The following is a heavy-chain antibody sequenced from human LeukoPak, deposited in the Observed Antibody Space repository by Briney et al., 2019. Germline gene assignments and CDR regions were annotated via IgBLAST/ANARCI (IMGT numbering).Heavy chain of an antibody. CDR3: ARTAVAGTLRWFDL. D-gene: IGHD6-19*01. Sequence: QPGGSLRLSCVASDFTFSNFGMHWVSQAPGKGLEWLSFIRYDGSNNYHADSVKGRFSISRDNSKNTLHLQMNTLRPDDTAVYYCARTAVAGTLRWFDLWGQGTLVIVSS. V-gene: IGHV3-30*02. CDR1: DFTFSNFG. CDR2: IRYDGSNN. J-gene: IGHJ5*02.